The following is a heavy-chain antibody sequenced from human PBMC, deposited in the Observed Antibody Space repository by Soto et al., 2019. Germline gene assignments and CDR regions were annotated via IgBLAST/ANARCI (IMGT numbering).Heavy chain of an antibody. CDR1: GFIFSANY. D-gene: IGHD6-25*01. J-gene: IGHJ4*02. CDR3: ARVGLSAADSDY. V-gene: IGHV3-11*01. CDR2: IGGTSNVI. Sequence: QVQLVESGGALVEPGGSLRLSCEASGFIFSANYMTWIRQAPGKGLEWVSYIGGTSNVIYYADSVKGRFTISRDNAKNSLYLQMNSLRAEDTAVYYCARVGLSAADSDYWGQGAPVTVSS.